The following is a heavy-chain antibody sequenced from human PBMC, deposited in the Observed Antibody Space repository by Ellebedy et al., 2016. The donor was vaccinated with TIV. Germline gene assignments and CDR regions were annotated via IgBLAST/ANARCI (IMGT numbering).Heavy chain of an antibody. CDR3: GRDDRYGLDV. Sequence: GESLKISCVASGFAFSSRWIHWVRQAPGKGLVWVSHINSDGSSTTYADSEKGRFTISRDNAKDTVYLQMNSLRAEDTAVYYCGRDDRYGLDVWGQGTTVIVSS. V-gene: IGHV3-74*01. CDR2: INSDGSST. CDR1: GFAFSSRW. J-gene: IGHJ6*02.